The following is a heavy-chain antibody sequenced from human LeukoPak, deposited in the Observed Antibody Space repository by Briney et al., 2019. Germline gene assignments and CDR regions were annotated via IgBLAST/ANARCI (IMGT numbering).Heavy chain of an antibody. V-gene: IGHV1-69*05. CDR1: GGTFSSYA. D-gene: IGHD3-3*01. CDR3: ARPQFGSGYYAFDI. J-gene: IGHJ3*02. CDR2: IIPIFGTA. Sequence: SVKVSCKASGGTFSSYAISWVRQAPGQGLEWMGRIIPIFGTANYAQKFQGRVTITTDESTSTAYMELSSLRSEDTAVYYCARPQFGSGYYAFDIWGQGTMVTVSS.